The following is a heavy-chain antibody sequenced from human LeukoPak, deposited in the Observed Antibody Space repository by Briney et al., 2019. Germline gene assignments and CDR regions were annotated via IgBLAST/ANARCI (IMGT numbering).Heavy chain of an antibody. CDR2: MYTSGST. CDR3: ARDLWFGAGRVFDI. D-gene: IGHD3-10*01. V-gene: IGHV4-61*02. J-gene: IGHJ3*02. Sequence: PSETLSLTCTVSGGSISSSSSYWGWIRQPPGKGLEWIGRMYTSGSTNYNASLKSRVTISVDTSKNQFSLKLSSVSAADTAVYYCARDLWFGAGRVFDIWGQGTMVTVPS. CDR1: GGSISSSSSY.